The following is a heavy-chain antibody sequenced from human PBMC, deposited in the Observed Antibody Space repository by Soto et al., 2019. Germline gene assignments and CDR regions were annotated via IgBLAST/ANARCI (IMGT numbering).Heavy chain of an antibody. D-gene: IGHD2-2*01. V-gene: IGHV4-31*03. CDR2: IYYSGSA. CDR3: ARDADGWSQLLSPSVDP. J-gene: IGHJ5*02. Sequence: QVQLQESGPGLVKPSQTLSLTCTVSGGSISSGGYYWSWIRQHPGKGLEWIGYIYYSGSAYYNPYRKRRVTTSVDTSKKQFARRMSSVTAADTSVSYGARDADGWSQLLSPSVDPWGQGTLVTVSS. CDR1: GGSISSGGYY.